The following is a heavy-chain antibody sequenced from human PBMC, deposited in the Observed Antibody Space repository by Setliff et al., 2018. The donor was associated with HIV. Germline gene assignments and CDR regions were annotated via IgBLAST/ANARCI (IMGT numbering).Heavy chain of an antibody. CDR3: ARHLESKLLSY. V-gene: IGHV4-39*01. Sequence: SETLSLTCTVSGGSISGSSDYWGWIRQPPGKGLEWIGSIFYTGSTYYNPSLRGRVTVSVDTSINQFSLKLSSVTAADTSVYYRARHLESKLLSYWGQGTLVTVSS. J-gene: IGHJ4*02. CDR2: IFYTGST. CDR1: GGSISGSSDY. D-gene: IGHD3-3*01.